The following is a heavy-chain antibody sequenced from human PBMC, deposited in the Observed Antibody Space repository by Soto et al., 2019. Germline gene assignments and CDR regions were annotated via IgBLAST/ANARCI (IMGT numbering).Heavy chain of an antibody. J-gene: IGHJ6*02. CDR3: ARDREAVYYYYYGMDV. Sequence: KTSETLSLTCTVSGGSISSGGYYWSWIRQHPGKGLEWIGYIYYSGSTYYNPSLKSRVTISVDTSKNQFSLKLSSVTAADTAVYYCARDREAVYYYYYGMDVWGQGTTVTVSS. V-gene: IGHV4-31*03. CDR2: IYYSGST. CDR1: GGSISSGGYY. D-gene: IGHD6-19*01.